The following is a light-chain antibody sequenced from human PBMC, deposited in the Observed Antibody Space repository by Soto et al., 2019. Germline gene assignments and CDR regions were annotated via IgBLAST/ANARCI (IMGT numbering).Light chain of an antibody. CDR3: QQYNNWPGRT. CDR2: DTS. Sequence: EIGVAQSPATLSVSTGERATLSCRASQSVSIKLAWYQQKPGQAPRLLIYDTSTRATGIPARFSGSGSGTEFTLTISSLQSEDFAVYYCQQYNNWPGRTFGQGTKVDIK. V-gene: IGKV3-15*01. CDR1: QSVSIK. J-gene: IGKJ1*01.